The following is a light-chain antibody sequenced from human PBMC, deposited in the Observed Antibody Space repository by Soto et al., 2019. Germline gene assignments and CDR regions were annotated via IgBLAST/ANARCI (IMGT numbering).Light chain of an antibody. J-gene: IGKJ4*01. CDR2: AAS. V-gene: IGKV1-39*01. Sequence: DIQMIQSPSSLSASVGDRVTITCRASQSISSYLNWYQQTPGKAPKLLIYAASSLQSGVPSRFSGSGSGTDFTLTISSLQPEDFATYSCQQSYSTPSLTFGGGTKVEIK. CDR3: QQSYSTPSLT. CDR1: QSISSY.